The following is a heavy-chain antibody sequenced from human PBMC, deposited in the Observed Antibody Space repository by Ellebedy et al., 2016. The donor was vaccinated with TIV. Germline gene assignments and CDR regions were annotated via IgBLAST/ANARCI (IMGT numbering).Heavy chain of an antibody. CDR1: GFTFMDYG. V-gene: IGHV3-30*03. Sequence: GESLKISCVVSGFTFMDYGMHWARQAPGKGLEWVAIIPSSRGSIYYADSVRGRFTISRDNSKNTLYLQMDSLNTDDTAVYFCARDLNGRFDPWGQGTMVTVSS. CDR3: ARDLNGRFDP. CDR2: IPSSRGSI. D-gene: IGHD2-8*01. J-gene: IGHJ5*02.